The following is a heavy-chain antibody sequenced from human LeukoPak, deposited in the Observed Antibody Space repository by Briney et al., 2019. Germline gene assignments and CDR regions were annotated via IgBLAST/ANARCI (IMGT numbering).Heavy chain of an antibody. J-gene: IGHJ6*02. Sequence: SSETLSLTCTVSGGSISSYYWSWIRQPPGKGLEWIGYIYYSGSTNYNPSLKSLVTISVDTSKNQFSLKLSSVTAADTAVYYCARASAGPVWFGETPFGMDVWGQGTTVTVSS. V-gene: IGHV4-59*01. CDR3: ARASAGPVWFGETPFGMDV. CDR2: IYYSGST. CDR1: GGSISSYY. D-gene: IGHD3-10*01.